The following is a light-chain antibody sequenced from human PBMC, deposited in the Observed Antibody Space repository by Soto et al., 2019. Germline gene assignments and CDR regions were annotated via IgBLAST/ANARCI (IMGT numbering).Light chain of an antibody. CDR3: HQYDNAPQT. CDR1: QTLRRTY. Sequence: EIVLMQSPGTPSLSPGERATLSCRASQTLRRTYIAWYQQKPGQAPRVLIYGASKRATGIPDRFSGSGSGKDFSLTISRLEPEDFAVYYCHQYDNAPQTYGQGTKVEIK. V-gene: IGKV3-20*01. CDR2: GAS. J-gene: IGKJ2*01.